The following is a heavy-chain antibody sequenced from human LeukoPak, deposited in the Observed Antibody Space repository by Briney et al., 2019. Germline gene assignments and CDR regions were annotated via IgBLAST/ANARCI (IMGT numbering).Heavy chain of an antibody. D-gene: IGHD2-2*01. CDR2: ISSSSSTI. V-gene: IGHV3-48*04. CDR1: GFTFSSYS. Sequence: QPGGSLRLSCAASGFTFSSYSMNWVRQAPGKGLEWVSYISSSSSTIYYADSVKGRFTISRDNAKNSLYLQMNSLRAEDTAVYYCARDLMYHTIPDGYFDYWGQGTLVTVSS. J-gene: IGHJ4*02. CDR3: ARDLMYHTIPDGYFDY.